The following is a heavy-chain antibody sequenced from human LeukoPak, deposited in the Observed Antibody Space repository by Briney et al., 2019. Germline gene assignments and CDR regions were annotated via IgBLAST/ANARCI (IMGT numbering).Heavy chain of an antibody. CDR2: IYHSGNT. CDR1: GGSISSSNW. J-gene: IGHJ1*01. V-gene: IGHV4-4*02. Sequence: SGTLSLTCSVSGGSISSSNWWSWVRQPPGKGLEWIGEIYHSGNTNYNPSLKSRVTISVGKSKNQFSLKLNSVTAADTAVYYCARATPNLTILGVRRYFQHWGQGTLVTVSS. D-gene: IGHD3-3*01. CDR3: ARATPNLTILGVRRYFQH.